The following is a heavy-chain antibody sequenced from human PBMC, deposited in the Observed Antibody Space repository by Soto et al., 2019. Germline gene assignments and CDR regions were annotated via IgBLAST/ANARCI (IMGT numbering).Heavy chain of an antibody. D-gene: IGHD3-3*01. J-gene: IGHJ6*02. Sequence: LRLSFVASGFTFENYAMSWVRQAPGKGLEWVSAISGSGGTTYYSDSVKGRFTISRDNSKNTVYLQMNDLRVEDAAEYFCAKDSWAIFGVPAGEYYAMDVWGQGTTVTVSS. CDR2: ISGSGGTT. V-gene: IGHV3-23*01. CDR3: AKDSWAIFGVPAGEYYAMDV. CDR1: GFTFENYA.